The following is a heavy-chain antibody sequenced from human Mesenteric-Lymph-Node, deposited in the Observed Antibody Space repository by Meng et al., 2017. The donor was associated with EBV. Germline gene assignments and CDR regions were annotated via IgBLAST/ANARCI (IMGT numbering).Heavy chain of an antibody. CDR2: ISPYNGNT. D-gene: IGHD4-17*01. CDR1: GYTFNNFG. CDR3: ARGRDYGDYVDFDY. J-gene: IGHJ4*02. V-gene: IGHV1-18*01. Sequence: QVQLVQSGAEVKKTGXSGKVSCSASGYTFNNFGITWVRQAPGQGLAWMGWISPYNGNTNYAQQFQARVTMTTDTSTSTAYMELRSLRSDDTAVYYCARGRDYGDYVDFDYWGQGTLVTVSS.